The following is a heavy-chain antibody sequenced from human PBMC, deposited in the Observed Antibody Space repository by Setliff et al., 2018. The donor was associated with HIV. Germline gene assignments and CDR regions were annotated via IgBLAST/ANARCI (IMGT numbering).Heavy chain of an antibody. CDR1: AVSIGGYS. CDR2: IYSTDTT. J-gene: IGHJ4*02. D-gene: IGHD1-7*01. Sequence: SETLSLTCTVSAVSIGGYSWSWIRQSPGKGLEWIGSIYSTDTTNHNPSLESRVTISVDKSKNQFSLKLNSVTAADTAVYYCARHGTWNSQRFHFDYWGQGTPVTAPQ. V-gene: IGHV4-4*09. CDR3: ARHGTWNSQRFHFDY.